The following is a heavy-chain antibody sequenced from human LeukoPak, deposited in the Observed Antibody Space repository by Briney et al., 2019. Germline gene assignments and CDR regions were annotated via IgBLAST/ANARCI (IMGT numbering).Heavy chain of an antibody. D-gene: IGHD6-6*01. J-gene: IGHJ4*02. CDR2: IKQDGSQK. V-gene: IGHV3-7*01. CDR1: GFTFSNYW. CDR3: AREDSSSPTY. Sequence: GGSLRLSCAASGFTFSNYWMSWVRQAPGKGLEWVANIKQDGSQKYYVDSVKGRFTISRDNAKNTLYLQMNSLRAEDTAVYYCAREDSSSPTYWGQGTLVTVSS.